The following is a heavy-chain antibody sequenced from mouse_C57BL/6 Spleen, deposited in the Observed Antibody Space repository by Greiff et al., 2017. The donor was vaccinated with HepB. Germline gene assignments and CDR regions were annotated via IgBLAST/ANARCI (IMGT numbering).Heavy chain of an antibody. CDR1: GYSITSGYD. J-gene: IGHJ1*03. CDR3: ATRADYYGSSYWYFDV. Sequence: EVKLMESGPGMVKPSQSLSLTCTVTGYSITSGYDWHWIRHFPGNKLEWMGYISYSGSTNYNPSLKSRISITHDTSKNHFFLKLNSVTTEDTATYYCATRADYYGSSYWYFDVWGTGTTVTVSS. CDR2: ISYSGST. V-gene: IGHV3-1*01. D-gene: IGHD1-1*01.